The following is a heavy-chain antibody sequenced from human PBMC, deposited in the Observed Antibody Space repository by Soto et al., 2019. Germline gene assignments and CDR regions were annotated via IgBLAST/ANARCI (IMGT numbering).Heavy chain of an antibody. V-gene: IGHV3-23*01. CDR1: GFTFNTYG. D-gene: IGHD2-21*02. J-gene: IGHJ4*02. CDR3: ARIGPYCGGDCYPDFDF. Sequence: EVQLLESGGGLVQPGGSLTLSCAASGFTFNTYGMTWVRQAPGKGLEWVSTVSGSGGGTYYADSVKGRFTISRVKSKNAFYLQMSNLRAEDTAVYFCARIGPYCGGDCYPDFDFWGLGTAVTVSS. CDR2: VSGSGGGT.